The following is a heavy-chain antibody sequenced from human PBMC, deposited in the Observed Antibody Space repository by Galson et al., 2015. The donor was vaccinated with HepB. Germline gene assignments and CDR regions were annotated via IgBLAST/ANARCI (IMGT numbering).Heavy chain of an antibody. CDR2: IIPIFGTA. Sequence: SVKVSCKVSGYTLTELPMHWVRQAPGQGLEWMGGIIPIFGTANYAQKFQGRVTITADESTSTAYMELSSLRSEDTAVYYCARDRLPVVVAATQWTYCLDYWGQGTLVTVSS. CDR1: GYTLTELP. V-gene: IGHV1-69*13. J-gene: IGHJ4*02. D-gene: IGHD2-15*01. CDR3: ARDRLPVVVAATQWTYCLDY.